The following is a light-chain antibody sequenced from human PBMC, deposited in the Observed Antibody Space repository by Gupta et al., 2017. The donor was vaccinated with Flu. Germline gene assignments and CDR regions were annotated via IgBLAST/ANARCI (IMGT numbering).Light chain of an antibody. Sequence: NFMLTQPHSVSESPGKTVTISCTRNSGSIASQYVLWYQQRPGSSPTTVIYGNNQRPSGVPDRFSGSIDSSSTSASLIISGLKTEDEADYYCQSYDTSIRVFGGGTKLTVL. CDR2: GNN. CDR1: SGSIASQY. J-gene: IGLJ3*02. CDR3: QSYDTSIRV. V-gene: IGLV6-57*01.